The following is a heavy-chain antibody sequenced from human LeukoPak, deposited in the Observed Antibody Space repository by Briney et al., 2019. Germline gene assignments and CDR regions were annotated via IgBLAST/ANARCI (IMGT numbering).Heavy chain of an antibody. Sequence: GGSLRLSCAASGFTFRSYSLNWVRQAPGKGLEWVSSLSGSSTYIFYADSVKGRFTISRDSAKNSLYLQMNSLRAEDTAVYYGARWGYSYGSDYWGQGTLVTVSS. D-gene: IGHD5-18*01. CDR3: ARWGYSYGSDY. CDR2: LSGSSTYI. V-gene: IGHV3-21*06. J-gene: IGHJ4*02. CDR1: GFTFRSYS.